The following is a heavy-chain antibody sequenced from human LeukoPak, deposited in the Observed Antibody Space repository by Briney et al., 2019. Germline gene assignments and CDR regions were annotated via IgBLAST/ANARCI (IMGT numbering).Heavy chain of an antibody. CDR1: GYTFTSYG. CDR3: ARDGYYSPRPPYYYYYYGMDV. D-gene: IGHD2/OR15-2a*01. J-gene: IGHJ6*04. V-gene: IGHV1-18*04. Sequence: ASVKVSCKASGYTFTSYGISWVRQAPGQGLEWMGWISAYNGNTNYAQKLQGRVTMTTDTSTSTAYMELRSLRSDDTAVYYCARDGYYSPRPPYYYYYYGMDVWGKGTTVTVSS. CDR2: ISAYNGNT.